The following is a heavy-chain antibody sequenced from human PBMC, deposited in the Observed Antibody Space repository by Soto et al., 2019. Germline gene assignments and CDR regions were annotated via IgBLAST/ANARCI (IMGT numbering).Heavy chain of an antibody. Sequence: QVQLVESGGGVVQPGRSLRLSCTASGSTFSSYSMHWVRQAPGKGLEWVAVISYDGSDKYYADSVKGRFTISRDNSKNTLYVQTNSLRAEDTAVYYCASGCGGDCYSLVYWGQGTLVTVSS. D-gene: IGHD2-21*02. V-gene: IGHV3-30-3*01. CDR1: GSTFSSYS. CDR3: ASGCGGDCYSLVY. J-gene: IGHJ4*02. CDR2: ISYDGSDK.